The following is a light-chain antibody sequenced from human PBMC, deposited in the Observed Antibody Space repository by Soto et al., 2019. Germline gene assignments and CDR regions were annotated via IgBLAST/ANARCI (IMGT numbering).Light chain of an antibody. CDR3: SSYTSSSTYV. CDR1: SSDVGTYNY. CDR2: EVS. J-gene: IGLJ1*01. V-gene: IGLV2-14*01. Sequence: QSALTQPASVSGSPGQSITIYCTGNSSDVGTYNYVSWYQLHPHKAPKLMVYEVSNRPSGVSNRFSGSKSGNTASLTISGRQAEDEADYHCSSYTSSSTYVFGTGTKLTVL.